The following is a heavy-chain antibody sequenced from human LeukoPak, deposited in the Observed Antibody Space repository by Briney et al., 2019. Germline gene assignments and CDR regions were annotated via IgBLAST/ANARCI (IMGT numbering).Heavy chain of an antibody. D-gene: IGHD3-9*01. CDR2: ISGSGGST. V-gene: IGHV3-23*01. CDR3: AKGAKDYNILTGYYYYYGMDV. CDR1: GFTFSSYA. J-gene: IGHJ6*02. Sequence: PGGSLRLSCAASGFTFSSYAMSWVRQAPGKGLEWVSAISGSGGSTYYADSVKGRFTISRDNSKNTVYLQMNSLRAEDTAVYYCAKGAKDYNILTGYYYYYGMDVWGQGTTVTVSS.